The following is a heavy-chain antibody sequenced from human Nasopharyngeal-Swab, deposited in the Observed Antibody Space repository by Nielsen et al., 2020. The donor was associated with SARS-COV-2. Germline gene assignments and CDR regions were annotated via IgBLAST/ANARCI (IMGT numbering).Heavy chain of an antibody. CDR2: INHSGST. Sequence: RQAPGKGLEWIGEINHSGSTNYNPSLKSRVTISVDTSKNQFSLKLSSVTAADTAVYYCARGTVYYYDSSGYYYYYYYGMDVWDQGTTVTVSS. J-gene: IGHJ6*02. CDR3: ARGTVYYYDSSGYYYYYYYGMDV. D-gene: IGHD3-22*01. V-gene: IGHV4-34*01.